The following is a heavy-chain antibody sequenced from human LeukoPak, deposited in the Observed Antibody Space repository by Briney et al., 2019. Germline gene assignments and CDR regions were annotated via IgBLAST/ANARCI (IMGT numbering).Heavy chain of an antibody. D-gene: IGHD3-3*01. Sequence: PGGSLRLSCAASGFTFSSYAMSWVRQAPGKGLEWVSAISGSGGSIYYADSVKGRFTISRDNSKNTLYLQMNSLRAEDTAVYYCAKSPGVVIIRVWFDPWGQGTLVTVSS. CDR2: ISGSGGSI. J-gene: IGHJ5*02. CDR1: GFTFSSYA. V-gene: IGHV3-23*01. CDR3: AKSPGVVIIRVWFDP.